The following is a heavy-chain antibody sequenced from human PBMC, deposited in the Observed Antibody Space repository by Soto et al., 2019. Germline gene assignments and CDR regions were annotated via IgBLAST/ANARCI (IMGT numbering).Heavy chain of an antibody. CDR1: GGSVSSYY. Sequence: TLSLTCTVSGGSVSSYYWSWIRQSPGKGLEWIGYIYYSGSTKYKPSLKSRVSMSVDTSKNQFSLKLSSVTAADTAVYYCARLGYCSGGSCSSGDYYYYGMDVWGQGTTVTVSS. V-gene: IGHV4-59*08. D-gene: IGHD2-15*01. CDR2: IYYSGST. CDR3: ARLGYCSGGSCSSGDYYYYGMDV. J-gene: IGHJ6*02.